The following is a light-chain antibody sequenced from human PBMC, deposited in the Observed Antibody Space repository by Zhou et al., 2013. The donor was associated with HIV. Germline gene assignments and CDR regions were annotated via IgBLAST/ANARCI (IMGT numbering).Light chain of an antibody. CDR3: QQYHNYPAWT. J-gene: IGKJ1*01. V-gene: IGKV1-5*03. CDR2: TAS. CDR1: QSISSW. Sequence: DIQMTQSPSTLSASVGDRVTITCRASQSISSWLAWYQQKPGKAPKPLIHTASSLESGVPSRFSGSGSGTEFTLTISSLQPDDFATYYCQQYHNYPAWTFGQGTKVEI.